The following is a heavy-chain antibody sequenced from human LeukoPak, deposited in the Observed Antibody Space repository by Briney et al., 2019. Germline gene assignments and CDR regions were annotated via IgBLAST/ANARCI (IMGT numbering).Heavy chain of an antibody. V-gene: IGHV4-61*01. CDR1: GGSISSSSYY. CDR2: IYYSGST. Sequence: RTSETLSLTCTVSGGSISSSSYYWSWIRQPPGKGLEWIGYIYYSGSTNYNPSLKSRVTISVDTSKNQFSLKLSSVTAADTAVYYCAREVAAAGPLNYFDYWGQGTLVTVSS. J-gene: IGHJ4*02. CDR3: AREVAAAGPLNYFDY. D-gene: IGHD6-13*01.